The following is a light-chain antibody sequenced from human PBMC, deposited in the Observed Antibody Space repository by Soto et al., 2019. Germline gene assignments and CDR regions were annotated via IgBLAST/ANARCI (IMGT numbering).Light chain of an antibody. J-gene: IGKJ5*01. Sequence: EIVLTQSPATLSLSPGERATLSCRASQSVNSYLAWYQQKPGQAPRLLIYDASNRATGIPARFSGSGSGTDFTLTISRLEPEDFAVYYCQQYNNWPPITFGQGTRLEI. V-gene: IGKV3-11*01. CDR1: QSVNSY. CDR3: QQYNNWPPIT. CDR2: DAS.